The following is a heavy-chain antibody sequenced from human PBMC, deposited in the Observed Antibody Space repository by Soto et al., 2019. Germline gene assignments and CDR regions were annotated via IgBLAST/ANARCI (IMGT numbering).Heavy chain of an antibody. CDR2: ISGHNGNT. V-gene: IGHV1-18*01. CDR3: VRDWQLSP. D-gene: IGHD1-1*01. Sequence: QVQLVQSGDEVKKTGASVKVSCRASGYTLTNYCISWVRQAPGQGLFWMGWISGHNGNTLYAQHVQGRLTLTIDTSTNTAYMELMSLKIDDTAMYYCVRDWQLSPWGQGTLVTVSS. J-gene: IGHJ5*02. CDR1: GYTLTNYC.